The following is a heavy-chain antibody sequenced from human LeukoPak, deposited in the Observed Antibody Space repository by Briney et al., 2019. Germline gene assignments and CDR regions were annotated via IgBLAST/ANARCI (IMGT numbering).Heavy chain of an antibody. D-gene: IGHD2-21*02. J-gene: IGHJ4*02. Sequence: SETLSLTCNVSGGSISSHYWSWIRQPPGKGLEWIGYIYFLGSTNYNPSLKSRVTISVDMSKNQFSLKLSSVTAADTAVYYCARPVCGGDCYAFDYWGQGTLVTVSS. CDR2: IYFLGST. CDR3: ARPVCGGDCYAFDY. CDR1: GGSISSHY. V-gene: IGHV4-59*11.